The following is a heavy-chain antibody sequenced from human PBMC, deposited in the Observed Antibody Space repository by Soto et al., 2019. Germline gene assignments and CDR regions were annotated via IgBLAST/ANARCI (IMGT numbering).Heavy chain of an antibody. D-gene: IGHD3-22*01. J-gene: IGHJ3*02. CDR2: INPNSGGT. CDR1: GYTFTGYD. CDR3: ARWLPYYYDSSGYLTRGAFDI. Sequence: QVQLVQSGAEVKKPGASVKVSCKASGYTFTGYDMHWVRQAPGQGLEWMGWINPNSGGTNYAQKIQGWATMPRDTSISTAYMELSRLRSDDTAVYYCARWLPYYYDSSGYLTRGAFDIWGQGTMVTVSS. V-gene: IGHV1-2*04.